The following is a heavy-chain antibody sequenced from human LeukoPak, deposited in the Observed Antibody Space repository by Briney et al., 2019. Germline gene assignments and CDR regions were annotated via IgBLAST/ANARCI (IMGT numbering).Heavy chain of an antibody. CDR2: ISSSGSTI. J-gene: IGHJ4*02. V-gene: IGHV3-48*03. D-gene: IGHD5-18*01. Sequence: GGSLRLSCAASGFTFSRYEMNWVRQAPGKGLEWVSYISSSGSTIYYADSVKGRFTISRDNAKTSLYLQMNSLRAEDTAVYYCARDLSGVTGYTYGRGIDYWGQGTLVTVSS. CDR1: GFTFSRYE. CDR3: ARDLSGVTGYTYGRGIDY.